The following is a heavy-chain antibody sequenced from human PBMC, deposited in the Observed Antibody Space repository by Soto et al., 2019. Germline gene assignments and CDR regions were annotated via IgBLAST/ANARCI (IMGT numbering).Heavy chain of an antibody. CDR3: ARDRRYSGYVRSYGMDV. J-gene: IGHJ6*02. Sequence: SETLSLTCTVSGGSISSYYWSWIRQPPGKGLEWIGYIYYSGSTNYNPSLKSRVTISVDTSKNQFSLKLSSVTAADTAVYYCARDRRYSGYVRSYGMDVWGQGTTVT. CDR1: GGSISSYY. V-gene: IGHV4-59*01. CDR2: IYYSGST. D-gene: IGHD5-12*01.